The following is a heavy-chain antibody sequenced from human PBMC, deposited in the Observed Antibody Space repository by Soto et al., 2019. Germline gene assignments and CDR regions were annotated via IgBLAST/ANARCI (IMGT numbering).Heavy chain of an antibody. D-gene: IGHD3-22*01. Sequence: QVQLVESGGGVVQPGRSLRLSCAASGFTFSSYGMHWVRQAPGKGLEWVAVIWYDGSNKYYADSVKGRFTISRDNSKNTLYLQMHSLGAEDTAVYYCARDGFPYYYDSSGYYPYYFGYWGQGTLVTVSS. CDR2: IWYDGSNK. V-gene: IGHV3-33*01. CDR1: GFTFSSYG. CDR3: ARDGFPYYYDSSGYYPYYFGY. J-gene: IGHJ4*02.